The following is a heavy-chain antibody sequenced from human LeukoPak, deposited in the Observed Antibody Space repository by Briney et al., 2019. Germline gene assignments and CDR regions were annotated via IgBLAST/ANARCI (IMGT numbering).Heavy chain of an antibody. V-gene: IGHV4-59*01. CDR1: GGSISSYY. J-gene: IGHJ5*02. Sequence: PSETLSLTCTVSGGSISSYYWSWIRQPPGKGLEWIGYIYYSGSTNYNPSLKSRVTISVDTSKNQFSLKLSSVTAADTAVYYCARDMIYYDSSGYYDWFDPWGQGTPVTVSS. CDR2: IYYSGST. D-gene: IGHD3-22*01. CDR3: ARDMIYYDSSGYYDWFDP.